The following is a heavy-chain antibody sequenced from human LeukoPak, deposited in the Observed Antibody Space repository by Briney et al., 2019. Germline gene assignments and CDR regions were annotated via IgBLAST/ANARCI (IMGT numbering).Heavy chain of an antibody. CDR1: GGSISSSSYY. V-gene: IGHV4-39*01. CDR2: IYYSGST. CDR3: ARYGVAAASFDY. D-gene: IGHD6-13*01. J-gene: IGHJ4*02. Sequence: SETLSLTCTVSGGSISSSSYYWGWIRQPPGKGLEWIGSIYYSGSTYYNPSLKSRVTISVDTSKNQFSLKLSSVTAADTAVYYCARYGVAAASFDYWGQGTLVTVSS.